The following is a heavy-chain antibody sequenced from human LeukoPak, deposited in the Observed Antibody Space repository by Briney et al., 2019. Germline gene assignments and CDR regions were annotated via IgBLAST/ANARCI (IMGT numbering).Heavy chain of an antibody. V-gene: IGHV4-59*01. CDR2: IYYSGTT. Sequence: PSETLSLTCTVSGGSISSYYWNCIRQPPGKGLEWIGYIYYSGTTSYNPSLKSRVSISVDTSKNQISLKLSSVTAADTAVYYCARDQGEGLDIWGQGRMVTVSS. CDR3: ARDQGEGLDI. CDR1: GGSISSYY. J-gene: IGHJ3*02. D-gene: IGHD1-26*01.